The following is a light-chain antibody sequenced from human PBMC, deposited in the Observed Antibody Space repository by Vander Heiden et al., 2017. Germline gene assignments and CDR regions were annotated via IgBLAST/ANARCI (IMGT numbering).Light chain of an antibody. V-gene: IGKV1-5*01. CDR1: QSISSW. Sequence: DIQLTQSPSTLSASVGDRVTITCRASQSISSWLAWYQQKPGKAPKLRNDDASSLESGVPSRFSGSGSGTEFTLTISSLQPDDFATYYCQQYNSDPWTFGQGTKVEIK. CDR3: QQYNSDPWT. J-gene: IGKJ1*01. CDR2: DAS.